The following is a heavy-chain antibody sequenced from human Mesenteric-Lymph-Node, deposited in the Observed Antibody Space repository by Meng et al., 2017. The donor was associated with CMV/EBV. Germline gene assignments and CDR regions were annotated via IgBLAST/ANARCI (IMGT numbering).Heavy chain of an antibody. J-gene: IGHJ6*02. D-gene: IGHD1-7*01. CDR3: ARDPTGTRGVGDYYYYYGMDV. V-gene: IGHV3-30*02. Sequence: GGSLRLSCAASGFTVSSYGMNWVRQAPGKGLEWVAFIRYDGSNKYYADSVKRRFTLSRDNSKNTLYLQMNSLRAEDTAVYYCARDPTGTRGVGDYYYYYGMDVWGQGTTVTVSS. CDR1: GFTVSSYG. CDR2: IRYDGSNK.